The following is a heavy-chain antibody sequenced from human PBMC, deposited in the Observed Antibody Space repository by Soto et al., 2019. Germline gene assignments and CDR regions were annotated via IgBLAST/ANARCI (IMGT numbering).Heavy chain of an antibody. Sequence: GGSLRLSCAASGSTFSRYWMHWVRQVPGKGLVWASRIHGDGSDTSYADSVRGRFTISRDNAKNTLYLQMNTLKVEDTAVYYCARGWPAVGASDVFDNWGQGTMVTVSS. CDR3: ARGWPAVGASDVFDN. CDR1: GSTFSRYW. J-gene: IGHJ3*02. V-gene: IGHV3-74*01. CDR2: IHGDGSDT. D-gene: IGHD6-19*01.